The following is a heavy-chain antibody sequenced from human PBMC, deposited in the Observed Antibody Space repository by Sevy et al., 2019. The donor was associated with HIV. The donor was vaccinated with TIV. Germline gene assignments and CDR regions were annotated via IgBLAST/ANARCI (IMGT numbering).Heavy chain of an antibody. Sequence: GGSLRLSCVAAGFSFSRYGMHWARQAPGKGLEWVAVISNDGSDKEYAESVKGRFTVSRDNSKDTVYLQMNSLRLDDTAVYYCANSRGRYEGSSWLYYYYIMDVWGQGTTVTVSS. CDR1: GFSFSRYG. D-gene: IGHD2-2*01. CDR2: ISNDGSDK. V-gene: IGHV3-30*18. J-gene: IGHJ6*02. CDR3: ANSRGRYEGSSWLYYYYIMDV.